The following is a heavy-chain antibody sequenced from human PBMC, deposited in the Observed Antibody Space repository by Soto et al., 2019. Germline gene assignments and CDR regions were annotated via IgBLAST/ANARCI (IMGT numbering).Heavy chain of an antibody. CDR3: ARDRGGNFQGRYYYGMDV. CDR1: GFTFSSYA. V-gene: IGHV3-30-3*01. Sequence: QVQLVESGGGVVQPGRSLRLSCAASGFTFSSYAMHWVRQAPGKGLEWVAVISYDGSNKYYADSVKGRFTISRDNYKNTLYLQMNSLRAEDTAVYYCARDRGGNFQGRYYYGMDVWGQGTTVTVSS. J-gene: IGHJ6*02. D-gene: IGHD2-21*02. CDR2: ISYDGSNK.